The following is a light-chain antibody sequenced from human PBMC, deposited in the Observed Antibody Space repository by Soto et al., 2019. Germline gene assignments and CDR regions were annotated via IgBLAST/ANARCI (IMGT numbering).Light chain of an antibody. Sequence: EIVLTQSPATLSLSPGERATLSCRASQSVSSYLACYQQKPGQAPRLLIYDASNRATGIPARFSGSGSGTDFTLTISSLEPEDFAVYYCQQRRNWPPITFGQGTRLEI. CDR3: QQRRNWPPIT. V-gene: IGKV3-11*01. CDR2: DAS. J-gene: IGKJ5*01. CDR1: QSVSSY.